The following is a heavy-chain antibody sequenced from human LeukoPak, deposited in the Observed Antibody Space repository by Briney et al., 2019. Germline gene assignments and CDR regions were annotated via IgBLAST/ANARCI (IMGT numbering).Heavy chain of an antibody. CDR3: ARGRYSSRSGGYYFDI. V-gene: IGHV3-7*01. D-gene: IGHD2-2*01. Sequence: PGGSLRLSCVVSGFTLSSDWMSWVRQAPGKGREWVANIKKDGIEKYYVESVKGRFTISRDNAKNSLSLQMNSLRAEDTAVYYCARGRYSSRSGGYYFDIWGQGTLVTVSS. CDR1: GFTLSSDW. CDR2: IKKDGIEK. J-gene: IGHJ4*02.